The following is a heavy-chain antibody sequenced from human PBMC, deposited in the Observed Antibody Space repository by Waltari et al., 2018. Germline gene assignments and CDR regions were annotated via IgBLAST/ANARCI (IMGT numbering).Heavy chain of an antibody. J-gene: IGHJ4*02. Sequence: EVQLLVSGGGLVQPGGSLRLSCAASGLTFSSYAMSWDRQAPGKGLAWVSGISGSGGSTYYADSVKGRFTISRDNSKNTLYLQMTSLRAEDTAVYYCAKDVGGVDYWGQGTLVTVSS. CDR2: ISGSGGST. V-gene: IGHV3-23*01. CDR3: AKDVGGVDY. CDR1: GLTFSSYA. D-gene: IGHD3-16*01.